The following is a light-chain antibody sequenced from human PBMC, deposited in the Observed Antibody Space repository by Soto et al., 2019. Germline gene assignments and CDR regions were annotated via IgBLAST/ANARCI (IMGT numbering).Light chain of an antibody. V-gene: IGKV1-39*01. CDR3: QHCYSSLVA. J-gene: IGKJ1*01. CDR2: ATS. Sequence: DIPMTQSPSSLSASVGDRVTITCRASQSISSSLDWYQQKPGKAPELLIYATSNLQSGVPSRFSGSGSGTDFTLTISSLQPDDFATYYCQHCYSSLVAFGQGTKVDIK. CDR1: QSISSS.